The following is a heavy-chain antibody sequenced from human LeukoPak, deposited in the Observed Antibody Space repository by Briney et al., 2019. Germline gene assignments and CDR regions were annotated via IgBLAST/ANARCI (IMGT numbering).Heavy chain of an antibody. D-gene: IGHD1-14*01. J-gene: IGHJ4*02. Sequence: WVRQAPGKGLEWIGSIYYSGSTYYNPSLKSRVTISVDTSKNQCSLRLSSVTAADTAVYYWARDITGSFDYWGQGNLVTVSS. V-gene: IGHV4-39*07. CDR2: IYYSGST. CDR3: ARDITGSFDY.